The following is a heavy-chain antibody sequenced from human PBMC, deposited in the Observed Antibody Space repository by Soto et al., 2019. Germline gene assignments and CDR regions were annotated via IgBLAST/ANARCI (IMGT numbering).Heavy chain of an antibody. D-gene: IGHD3-22*01. J-gene: IGHJ4*02. CDR3: ARTVYYENTRQYYFDY. Sequence: ASVKVSCKASGGTFGSHALSWVRQAPGQGLEWVGGIIPISGTAIYAQNVQGRFTMTAATATSTAYMELRSLTSADTAVYFCARTVYYENTRQYYFDYWGQGTLVTV. CDR2: IIPISGTA. V-gene: IGHV1-69*06. CDR1: GGTFGSHA.